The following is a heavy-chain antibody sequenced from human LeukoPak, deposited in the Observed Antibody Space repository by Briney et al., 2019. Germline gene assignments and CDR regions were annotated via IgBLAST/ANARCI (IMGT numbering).Heavy chain of an antibody. CDR3: ARWTRAYDFWSGYPSFDY. J-gene: IGHJ4*02. CDR1: GFTFSSYS. Sequence: GGSLRLSCAASGFTFSSYSMNWVRQAPGKGLEWVSSISSSSSYIYYADSVKGRFTISRDNAKNSLYLQMNSLRAEDTAVYYCARWTRAYDFWSGYPSFDYWGQGTLVTVSS. V-gene: IGHV3-21*01. CDR2: ISSSSSYI. D-gene: IGHD3-3*01.